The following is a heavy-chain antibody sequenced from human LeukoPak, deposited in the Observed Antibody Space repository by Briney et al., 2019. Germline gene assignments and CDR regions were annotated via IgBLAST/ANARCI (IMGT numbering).Heavy chain of an antibody. D-gene: IGHD3-10*01. CDR1: GYTFTSYG. J-gene: IGHJ4*02. Sequence: ASVKVSCKASGYTFTSYGISWVRQAPGQGLEWMGWISAYNGSTSYAQKFQGRVTMTRDMSTSTVYMELSSLRSEDTAVYYCARPYYYGSGSYPNYWGQGTLVTVSS. V-gene: IGHV1-18*01. CDR2: ISAYNGST. CDR3: ARPYYYGSGSYPNY.